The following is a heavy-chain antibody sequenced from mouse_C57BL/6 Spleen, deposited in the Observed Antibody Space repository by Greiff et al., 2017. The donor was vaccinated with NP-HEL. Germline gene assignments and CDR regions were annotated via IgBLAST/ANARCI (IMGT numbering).Heavy chain of an antibody. J-gene: IGHJ2*01. CDR2: INPYNGDT. Sequence: EVQLQQSGPELVKPGDSVKISCKASGYSFTGYFMNWVMQSHGKSLEWIGRINPYNGDTFYNQKFKGKATLTVDKSSSTAHMELRSLTSEDSAVYYCARSGTTVVFDYWGQGTTLTVSS. CDR1: GYSFTGYF. D-gene: IGHD1-1*01. CDR3: ARSGTTVVFDY. V-gene: IGHV1-20*01.